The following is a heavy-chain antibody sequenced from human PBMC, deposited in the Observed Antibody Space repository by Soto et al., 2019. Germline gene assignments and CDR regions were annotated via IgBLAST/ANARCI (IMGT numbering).Heavy chain of an antibody. J-gene: IGHJ4*02. CDR2: IWYDGSNK. CDR1: GFTFSSYG. D-gene: IGHD1-26*01. CDR3: ASSIVGAGYFDY. Sequence: GSLRLSCAASGFTFSSYGMHWVRQAPGKGLEWVAVIWYDGSNKYYADSVKGRFTISRDNSKNTLYLQMNSLRAEDTAVYYCASSIVGAGYFDYWGQGTLVTVSS. V-gene: IGHV3-33*01.